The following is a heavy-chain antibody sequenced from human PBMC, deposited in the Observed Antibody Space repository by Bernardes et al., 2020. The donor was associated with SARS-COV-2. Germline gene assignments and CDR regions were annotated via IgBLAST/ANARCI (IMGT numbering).Heavy chain of an antibody. Sequence: GESLKISCKGSGYTFSNYLISWVRQMPGKGLEWMGTIDLSDSYINYSPSFQGHVTISADKSISTAYLQWSSLKASDTAIYYCARYQLLLPDYYYYYGMDVWGQGTTVTVSS. CDR2: IDLSDSYI. D-gene: IGHD2-2*01. CDR3: ARYQLLLPDYYYYYGMDV. V-gene: IGHV5-10-1*01. CDR1: GYTFSNYL. J-gene: IGHJ6*02.